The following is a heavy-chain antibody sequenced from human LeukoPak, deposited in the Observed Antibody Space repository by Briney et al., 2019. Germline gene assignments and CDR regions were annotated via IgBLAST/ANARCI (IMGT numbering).Heavy chain of an antibody. D-gene: IGHD4-17*01. Sequence: PSATLSLTCAVYGGSFSGYYWSWIRQPPGKGLEWIGEINHSGSTNYNPSLKSRVTISVDTSKNQFSLKLSSVTAADTAVYYCANEGYGDYTEYFQHWGQGTLVTVSS. CDR2: INHSGST. CDR3: ANEGYGDYTEYFQH. CDR1: GGSFSGYY. V-gene: IGHV4-34*01. J-gene: IGHJ1*01.